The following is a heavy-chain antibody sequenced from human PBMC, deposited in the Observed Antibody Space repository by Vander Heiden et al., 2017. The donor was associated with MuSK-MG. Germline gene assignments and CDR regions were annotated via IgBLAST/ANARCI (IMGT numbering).Heavy chain of an antibody. D-gene: IGHD2-15*01. V-gene: IGHV1-69*04. CDR3: ARVDCSGGSCYAEYFQH. CDR2: IIPILGIA. J-gene: IGHJ1*01. CDR1: GGTSSSYA. Sequence: QVQLVQSGAEVKKPGSSVKVSCKASGGTSSSYAISWVRQAPGQGLEWMGRIIPILGIANYAQKFQGRVTITADKSTSTAYMELSSLRSEDTAVYYCARVDCSGGSCYAEYFQHWGQGTLVTVSS.